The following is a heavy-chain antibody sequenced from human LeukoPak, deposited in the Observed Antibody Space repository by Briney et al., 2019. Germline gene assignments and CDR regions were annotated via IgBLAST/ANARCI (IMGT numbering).Heavy chain of an antibody. D-gene: IGHD3/OR15-3a*01. CDR3: AKSWTSAPNTFQH. V-gene: IGHV3-30-3*02. J-gene: IGHJ1*01. CDR1: GFTFSSYA. Sequence: GGSLRLSCAASGFTFSSYAMHWVRQAPGKGLEWVAVISYDGSNKYYADSVKGRFTISRDNSKNTLYLQMNSLRAEDTAVYYCAKSWTSAPNTFQHWGQGTLVTVSS. CDR2: ISYDGSNK.